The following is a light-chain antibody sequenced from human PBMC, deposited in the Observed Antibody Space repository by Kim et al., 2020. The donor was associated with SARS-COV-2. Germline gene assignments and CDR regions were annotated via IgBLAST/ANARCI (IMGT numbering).Light chain of an antibody. CDR2: LNSDGSH. J-gene: IGLJ3*02. V-gene: IGLV4-69*01. Sequence: QLVLTQSPSASASLGASVKLTCTLSSGHSSYAIAWRQQQPEKGPRYLMKLNSDGSHSKGDGIPDRFSGSSSGAERYLTISSLQSEDEADYYCQTWGTGGVFGGGTQLTVL. CDR3: QTWGTGGV. CDR1: SGHSSYA.